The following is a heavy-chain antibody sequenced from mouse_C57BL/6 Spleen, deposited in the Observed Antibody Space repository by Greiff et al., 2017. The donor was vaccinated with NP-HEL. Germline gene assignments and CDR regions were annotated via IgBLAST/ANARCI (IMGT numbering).Heavy chain of an antibody. D-gene: IGHD1-1*02. CDR1: GYTFTDYN. CDR3: ARESEIWGYYFDY. CDR2: INPNNGGT. V-gene: IGHV1-22*01. J-gene: IGHJ2*01. Sequence: EVQLQQSGPELVKPGASVKMSCKASGYTFTDYNMHWVKQSHGKSLEWIGYINPNNGGTSYNQKFKGKATLTVNKSSSTAYMELRSLTSEDSAVYYCARESEIWGYYFDYWGQGTTLTVSS.